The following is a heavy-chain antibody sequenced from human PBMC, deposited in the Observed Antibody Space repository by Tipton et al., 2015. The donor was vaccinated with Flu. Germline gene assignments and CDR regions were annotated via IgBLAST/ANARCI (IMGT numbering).Heavy chain of an antibody. J-gene: IGHJ4*02. CDR1: GFMFSRYW. V-gene: IGHV3-74*01. CDR2: INGDGSGP. CDR3: AKGTLGGATGSFDY. Sequence: SLRLSCSASGFMFSRYWMHWVRQVPGKGLEWVSRINGDGSGPNYADSVRGRFIISRDNSKNTLYLQMNSLRAEDTAVYYCAKGTLGGATGSFDYWGQGTLVTDSS. D-gene: IGHD1-26*01.